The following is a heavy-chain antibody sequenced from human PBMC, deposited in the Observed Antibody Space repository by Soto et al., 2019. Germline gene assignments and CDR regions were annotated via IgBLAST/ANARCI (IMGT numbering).Heavy chain of an antibody. V-gene: IGHV3-30-3*01. CDR1: GFTFSSYA. D-gene: IGHD2-15*01. CDR3: ARDIGSDLYGFDY. J-gene: IGHJ4*02. CDR2: ISYDGSNK. Sequence: VGSLRLSCAASGFTFSSYAMHWVRQAPGKGLEWVAVISYDGSNKYYADSVKGRFTISRDNSKNTLYLQMNSLRAEDTAVYYCARDIGSDLYGFDYWGQGTLVTVSS.